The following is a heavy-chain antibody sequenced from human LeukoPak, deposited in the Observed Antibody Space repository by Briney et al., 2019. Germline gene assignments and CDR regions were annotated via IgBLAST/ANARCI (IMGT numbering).Heavy chain of an antibody. V-gene: IGHV4-61*09. D-gene: IGHD3-22*01. Sequence: SQTLSLTRTVSGGSISSGSYCWSWIRQPAGKGLEWIGHIHTSGNTNYNPSLKSRVTISVDTSKNQFSLKLSSVTAADTAVYYCARIVNYYDSSGLMSGDYYYMDVWGKGTTVTVSS. CDR1: GGSISSGSYC. J-gene: IGHJ6*03. CDR2: IHTSGNT. CDR3: ARIVNYYDSSGLMSGDYYYMDV.